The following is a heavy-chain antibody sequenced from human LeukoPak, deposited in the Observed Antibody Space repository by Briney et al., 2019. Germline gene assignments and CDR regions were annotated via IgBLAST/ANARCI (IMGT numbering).Heavy chain of an antibody. CDR3: ARDLHEYYFDY. J-gene: IGHJ4*02. CDR1: GFTFADYG. V-gene: IGHV3-23*01. CDR2: INTGGGT. Sequence: GGSLRLSCAAPGFTFADYGMSWVRQAPGKGLEWVSTINTGGGTYYAASVKGRFTLSRENSRNTLYLQMNSLRAEDTAVYYCARDLHEYYFDYWGQGTLVTVSS.